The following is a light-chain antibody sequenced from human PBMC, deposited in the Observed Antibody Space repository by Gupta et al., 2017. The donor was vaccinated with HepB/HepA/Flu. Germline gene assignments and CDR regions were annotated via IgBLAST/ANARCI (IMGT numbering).Light chain of an antibody. J-gene: IGKJ1*01. CDR2: KAS. CDR3: QQDSSFFRS. Sequence: DIQMTQSPSTLSASVGDRVTITCRASQSISIWLAWYQQKPGKAPKLLIYKASSVKSGVPSRFSGSGSGTEFTLTISSRQPEDFATYYCQQDSSFFRSFGQGTKVEI. V-gene: IGKV1-5*03. CDR1: QSISIW.